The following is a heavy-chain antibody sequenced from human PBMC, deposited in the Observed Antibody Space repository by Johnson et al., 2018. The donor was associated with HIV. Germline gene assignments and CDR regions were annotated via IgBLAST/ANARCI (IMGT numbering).Heavy chain of an antibody. Sequence: VQLVESGGGLVQPGGSLRLSCAASGFTFSNHWMSWVRQAAGKGLEWVANIKQDGSENYYVDSVKGRFTISRDNAKNSLYLQMNTLRAEDTAVYYCARGRAAAGTADDFDIWGQGTMVTVSS. CDR2: IKQDGSEN. J-gene: IGHJ3*02. V-gene: IGHV3-7*05. CDR3: ARGRAAAGTADDFDI. CDR1: GFTFSNHW. D-gene: IGHD6-13*01.